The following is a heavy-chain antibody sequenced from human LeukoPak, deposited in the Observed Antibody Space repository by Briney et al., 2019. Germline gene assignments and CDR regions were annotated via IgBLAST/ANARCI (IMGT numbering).Heavy chain of an antibody. CDR2: ISYDGSNK. D-gene: IGHD4/OR15-4a*01. J-gene: IGHJ6*03. CDR1: GFTFSSYG. V-gene: IGHV3-30*03. Sequence: GRSLRLSCAASGFTFSSYGMHWVRQAPGKGLEGVAVISYDGSNKYYADSVKGRFTISRDNSKNTLYLQMNSLRAEDTAVYYCARNGLFYYYYYMDVWGKGTTVTVSS. CDR3: ARNGLFYYYYYMDV.